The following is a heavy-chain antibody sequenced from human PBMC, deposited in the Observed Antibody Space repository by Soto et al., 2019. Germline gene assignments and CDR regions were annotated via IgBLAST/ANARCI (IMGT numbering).Heavy chain of an antibody. CDR1: GGSFSGYY. CDR2: INHSGST. Sequence: QVQLQQWGAGLLKPSETLSLTCAVYGGSFSGYYWSWIRQPPGKGLEWIGEINHSGSTNYNPSLKRRVTIPVDTSKNQFSLKLSSVTAADTAVYYCARGELMITFGGVSFDYWGQGTLVTVSS. D-gene: IGHD3-16*01. J-gene: IGHJ4*02. V-gene: IGHV4-34*01. CDR3: ARGELMITFGGVSFDY.